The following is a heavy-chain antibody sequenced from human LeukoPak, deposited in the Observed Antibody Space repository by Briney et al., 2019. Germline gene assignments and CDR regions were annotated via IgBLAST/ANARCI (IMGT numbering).Heavy chain of an antibody. CDR3: VKVAGVGIGAFDI. D-gene: IGHD6-13*01. V-gene: IGHV3-64D*06. CDR1: TSTLSNPT. J-gene: IGHJ3*02. Sequence: SMTLSRSPDTSTLSNPTIHCVSQPPRGGREYVSAISRNGGRTYCAESVQGRFTMSRDNSKDTVYLQLSSLRAEDTAVYYCVKVAGVGIGAFDIWGQGTMVTVSS. CDR2: ISRNGGRT.